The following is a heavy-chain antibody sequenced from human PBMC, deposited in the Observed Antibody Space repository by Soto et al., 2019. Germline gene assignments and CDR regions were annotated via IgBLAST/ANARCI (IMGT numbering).Heavy chain of an antibody. V-gene: IGHV4-59*08. CDR1: GGSISSYY. Sequence: SETLSLTCTVSGGSISSYYWSWIRQPPGKGLEWIGYIYYSGSTNYNPSLKSRVTISVDTSKNQFSLKLSSVTAADTAVYYCARHRGGYVPTFDYWGQGTLVTVSS. D-gene: IGHD5-12*01. J-gene: IGHJ4*02. CDR3: ARHRGGYVPTFDY. CDR2: IYYSGST.